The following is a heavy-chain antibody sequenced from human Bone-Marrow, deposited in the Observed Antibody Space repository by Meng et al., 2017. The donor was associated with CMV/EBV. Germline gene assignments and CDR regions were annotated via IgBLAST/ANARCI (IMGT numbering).Heavy chain of an antibody. CDR3: ARDHSAYVDY. D-gene: IGHD5-18*01. V-gene: IGHV1-2*02. Sequence: ASVKVSCKASGYIFSDNYIHCVRQAPGQGLEWMGWINPNSGGTNFAEKFQGRVTMTSDTSISTAYMEVTRLTSDDTAVYYCARDHSAYVDYWGQGTLVTVSS. CDR2: INPNSGGT. J-gene: IGHJ4*02. CDR1: GYIFSDNY.